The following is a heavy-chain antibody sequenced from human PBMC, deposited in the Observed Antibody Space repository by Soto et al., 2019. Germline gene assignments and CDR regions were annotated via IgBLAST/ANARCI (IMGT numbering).Heavy chain of an antibody. CDR2: MDYSGRA. D-gene: IGHD3-3*01. CDR1: GDSIKNKY. J-gene: IGHJ5*02. V-gene: IGHV4-59*01. Sequence: QVQLQESGPGLVKPSETLSLTCTVSGDSIKNKYWTWVRQPPGKGLEWIGSMDYSGRASHDPSVKSRVAMFVDTSNSKFALKLITVTAADTAMYYCAVENRLLELTGGFDDWGEGTQVTFSS. CDR3: AVENRLLELTGGFDD.